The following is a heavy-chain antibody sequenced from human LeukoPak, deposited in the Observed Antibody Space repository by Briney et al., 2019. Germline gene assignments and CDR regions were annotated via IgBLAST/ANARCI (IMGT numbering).Heavy chain of an antibody. CDR2: IKEDGSQK. V-gene: IGHV3-7*01. J-gene: IGHJ4*02. CDR1: GFTFCNYW. Sequence: GGSLRLSCAASGFTFCNYWINWVRQAPGKGLEWVANIKEDGSQKYYVESVKGRFTVSRDNAKNSVYLQVSSLRDADTGVYYCARGLNTSPGIDYWGQGTLVTVSS. D-gene: IGHD3-16*01. CDR3: ARGLNTSPGIDY.